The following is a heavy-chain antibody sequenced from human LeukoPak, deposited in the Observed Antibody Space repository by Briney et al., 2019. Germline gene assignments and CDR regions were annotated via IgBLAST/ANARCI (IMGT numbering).Heavy chain of an antibody. J-gene: IGHJ5*02. Sequence: ASVKVSCKPSGYTFSDYYIHWARQAPGQGLEWMGWINPNGGGTNYAQKFQGRVTMTRDTSISTAYMELSRLRSDDTAVYYCARVGSYCSSTSCYAGSWFDPWGQGTLVTVSS. V-gene: IGHV1-2*02. CDR3: ARVGSYCSSTSCYAGSWFDP. CDR1: GYTFSDYY. D-gene: IGHD2-2*01. CDR2: INPNGGGT.